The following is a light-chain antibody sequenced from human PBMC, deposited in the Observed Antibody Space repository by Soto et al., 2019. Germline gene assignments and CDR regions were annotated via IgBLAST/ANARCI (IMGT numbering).Light chain of an antibody. CDR2: GNY. Sequence: QSVLTQPPSACGAPGQRVTISCTGSSSNVGAGYDVHWYQQLPGTAPKLLIYGNYNRPSGVPDRFSGSKSGTSASLAITGLQAEDEVDYYCQSYDNSLSNYVFGTGTKLTVL. V-gene: IGLV1-40*01. CDR1: SSNVGAGYD. CDR3: QSYDNSLSNYV. J-gene: IGLJ1*01.